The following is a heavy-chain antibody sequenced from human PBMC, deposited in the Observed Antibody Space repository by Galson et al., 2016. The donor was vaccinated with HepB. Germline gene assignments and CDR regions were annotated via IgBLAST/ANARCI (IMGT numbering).Heavy chain of an antibody. J-gene: IGHJ4*02. CDR2: ITGSGGTT. CDR3: AKALAPYRSGGSCFRGFDS. CDR1: GFIFSTYA. D-gene: IGHD3-16*02. V-gene: IGHV3-23*01. Sequence: SLRLSCAASGFIFSTYAMSWVRQAPGKGLELVSGITGSGGTTHYADSVKGHFTISRENSKSTLHLQMNSLRAEDTAIYYCAKALAPYRSGGSCFRGFDSWGRGTLVTVSS.